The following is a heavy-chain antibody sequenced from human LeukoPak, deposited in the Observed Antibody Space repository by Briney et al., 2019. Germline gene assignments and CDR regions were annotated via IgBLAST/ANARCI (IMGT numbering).Heavy chain of an antibody. J-gene: IGHJ4*02. CDR1: GYTFTGYY. CDR3: ARGAVAGTVHPFDY. CDR2: INPNSGGT. V-gene: IGHV1-2*02. Sequence: GASVKVSCKASGYTFTGYYMHWVRQAPGQGLEWMGWINPNSGGTNYAQKFQGRVTMTRDTSISTAYMELSRLRSDDTAVYYCARGAVAGTVHPFDYWGQGTLVTVSS. D-gene: IGHD6-19*01.